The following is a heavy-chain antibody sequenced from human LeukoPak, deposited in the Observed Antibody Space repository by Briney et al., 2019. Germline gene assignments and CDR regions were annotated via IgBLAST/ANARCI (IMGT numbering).Heavy chain of an antibody. D-gene: IGHD1-20*01. CDR1: GFTFSSYE. CDR3: ARDRAITGSDY. Sequence: GRSLRLSCAASGFTFSSYEMNWVRQAPGKGLEWVSYINSSGRTIYYAASVKGRFTISRDNAKKSLYLQMNSLREEDTAVYYCARDRAITGSDYWGQGTLVTVSS. V-gene: IGHV3-48*03. CDR2: INSSGRTI. J-gene: IGHJ4*02.